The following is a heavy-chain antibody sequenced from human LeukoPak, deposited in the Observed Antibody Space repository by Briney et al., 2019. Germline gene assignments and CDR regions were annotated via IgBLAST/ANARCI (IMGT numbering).Heavy chain of an antibody. CDR2: IIIVGGST. D-gene: IGHD2-2*01. CDR1: GFTFCGYA. CDR3: ARERCGSTVCYALDHGMDV. V-gene: IGHV3-23*01. Sequence: GGSLRLSCAASGFTFCGYAITWVPPAPGRGVGWVSVIIIVGGSTYYADSVKGRFTISRDNAKNTLYVQMNSLRAEDTAVYYCARERCGSTVCYALDHGMDVWGQGTTVTVSS. J-gene: IGHJ6*02.